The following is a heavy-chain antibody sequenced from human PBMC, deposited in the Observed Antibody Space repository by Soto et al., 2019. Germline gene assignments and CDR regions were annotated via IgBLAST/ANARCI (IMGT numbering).Heavy chain of an antibody. D-gene: IGHD3-3*01. CDR2: IYYSGST. CDR1: GGSISSSSYY. CDR3: AYSPYDFWSGYYPYYGMDV. Sequence: QLQLQESGPGLVKPSETLSLTCTVSGGSISSSSYYWGWIRQPPGKGLEWIGSIYYSGSTYYNPSLKSRVTISVDTSKNQFSLKLSSVTAADTAVYYCAYSPYDFWSGYYPYYGMDVWGQGTTVTVSS. V-gene: IGHV4-39*01. J-gene: IGHJ6*02.